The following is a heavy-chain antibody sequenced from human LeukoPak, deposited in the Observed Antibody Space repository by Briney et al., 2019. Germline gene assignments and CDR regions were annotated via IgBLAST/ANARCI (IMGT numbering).Heavy chain of an antibody. J-gene: IGHJ4*02. Sequence: GRSLRLSCAASGFTFSNYWMNWVRQAPGKGLEWVANIKEDGSEKYYVDSVKGRFTISRENAKNSLYLQMDSLRAEDTAVYYCARDSQHLNFDHWGQGTLVTVSS. V-gene: IGHV3-7*04. CDR3: ARDSQHLNFDH. CDR2: IKEDGSEK. CDR1: GFTFSNYW. D-gene: IGHD3-3*02.